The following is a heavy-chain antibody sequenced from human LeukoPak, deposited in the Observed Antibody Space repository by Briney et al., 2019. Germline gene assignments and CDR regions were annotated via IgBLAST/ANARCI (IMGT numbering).Heavy chain of an antibody. J-gene: IGHJ6*04. D-gene: IGHD2-21*01. CDR3: ARQTQNAIAPMDV. V-gene: IGHV4-59*01. Sequence: SETLSLTCTVSGGSISSYYWSWIRQPPGKGLEWIGYIYYSGSTNYNPSLKSRVTISVDTSKNQFSLKLTSVTAADTAVYYCARQTQNAIAPMDVWGKGTTVTVSS. CDR1: GGSISSYY. CDR2: IYYSGST.